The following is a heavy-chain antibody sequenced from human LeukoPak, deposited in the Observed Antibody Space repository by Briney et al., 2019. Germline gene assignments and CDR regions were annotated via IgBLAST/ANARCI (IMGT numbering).Heavy chain of an antibody. V-gene: IGHV4-39*07. CDR2: IYYSGST. J-gene: IGHJ5*02. D-gene: IGHD5-12*01. CDR3: ARDGPHVAQGWFDP. CDR1: GGSISSSSYY. Sequence: SETLSLTCTVSGGSISSSSYYWGWIRQPPGKGLEWIGSIYYSGSTYYNPSLKSRVTISVDTSKNQFSLKLSSVTAADTAVYYCARDGPHVAQGWFDPWGQGSLVTVSS.